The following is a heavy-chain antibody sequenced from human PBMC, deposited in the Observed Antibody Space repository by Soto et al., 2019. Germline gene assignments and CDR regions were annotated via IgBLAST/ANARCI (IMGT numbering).Heavy chain of an antibody. Sequence: ASVKVSCKASGYTFTSYDINWVRQATGQGLEWMGWMNPNSGNTGYAQKFQGRVTMTRNTSISTAYMELSSLRSEDTAVYYCARGNGSVVVPAEQYNWFDPWGQGTLVTVSS. CDR1: GYTFTSYD. CDR2: MNPNSGNT. J-gene: IGHJ5*02. D-gene: IGHD2-2*01. V-gene: IGHV1-8*01. CDR3: ARGNGSVVVPAEQYNWFDP.